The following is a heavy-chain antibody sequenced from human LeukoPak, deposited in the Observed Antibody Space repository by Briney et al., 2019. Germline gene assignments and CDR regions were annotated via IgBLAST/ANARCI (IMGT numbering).Heavy chain of an antibody. D-gene: IGHD4-23*01. CDR2: ISRSSAYI. J-gene: IGHJ6*03. CDR3: ARDGDTVLTRGYYYYMDV. V-gene: IGHV3-21*01. Sequence: GGSLRLSCAASGFTLSSYSMNWVRQAPGKGLEWVSSISRSSAYIYYADSVKGRFTISRDNAKNSLYLQMNSLRAEDTAVYYCARDGDTVLTRGYYYYMDVWGKGTTLTVSS. CDR1: GFTLSSYS.